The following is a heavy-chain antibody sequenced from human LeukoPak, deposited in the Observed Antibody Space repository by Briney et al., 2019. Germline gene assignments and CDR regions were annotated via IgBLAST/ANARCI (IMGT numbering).Heavy chain of an antibody. D-gene: IGHD3-10*01. CDR3: ARFTLYYYGSGSLNAYYFDY. V-gene: IGHV4-34*01. Sequence: SETLSLTCAVYGGSFSGYYWSWIRQPPGKGLEWIGEINHSGSTNYNPYLKSRVTTSVDTSKNQFSLKLSSVTAADTAVYYCARFTLYYYGSGSLNAYYFDYWGQGTLVTVSS. CDR2: INHSGST. J-gene: IGHJ4*02. CDR1: GGSFSGYY.